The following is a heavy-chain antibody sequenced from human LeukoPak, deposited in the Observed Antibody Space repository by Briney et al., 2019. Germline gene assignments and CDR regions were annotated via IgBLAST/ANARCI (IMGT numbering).Heavy chain of an antibody. CDR2: SSYSGST. CDR3: GRDCVSGIDY. Sequence: SETLSLTFTVSGVSISSADYYWSWIRQPPGKGLEWIGYSSYSGSTSYNPSLNSRVTISVDTSKNQFSLRLSSVTAADTAVYYCGRDCVSGIDYWGQGTLVTVSS. CDR1: GVSISSADYY. V-gene: IGHV4-30-4*01. J-gene: IGHJ4*02. D-gene: IGHD5/OR15-5a*01.